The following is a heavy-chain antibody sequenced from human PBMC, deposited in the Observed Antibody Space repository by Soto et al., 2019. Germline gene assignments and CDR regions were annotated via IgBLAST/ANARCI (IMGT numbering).Heavy chain of an antibody. Sequence: PSQTLSLTCAISGDSVSGNSAAWNWIRQSPSRGLEWLGGTYYRSKWYNDYAVSVKSRITVTPDTSKNQFSLHLNSVTAADTAVYFCARVKATLYRHYYFDYWGQGTPVTVSS. J-gene: IGHJ4*02. CDR1: GDSVSGNSAA. D-gene: IGHD5-12*01. CDR3: ARVKATLYRHYYFDY. V-gene: IGHV6-1*01. CDR2: TYYRSKWYN.